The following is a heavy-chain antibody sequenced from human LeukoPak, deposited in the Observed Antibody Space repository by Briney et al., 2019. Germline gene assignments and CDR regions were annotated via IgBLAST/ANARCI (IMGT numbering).Heavy chain of an antibody. CDR3: AGGERRYSYGRRGVRFDY. Sequence: GGSLRLSCAASGFTFSDYYMSWIRQAPGKGLEWVSYISSSGSTIYYADSVKGRFTISRDNAKNSLYLQMNSLRAEDTAVYYCAGGERRYSYGRRGVRFDYWGQGTQVTVSS. D-gene: IGHD5-18*01. J-gene: IGHJ4*02. V-gene: IGHV3-11*01. CDR1: GFTFSDYY. CDR2: ISSSGSTI.